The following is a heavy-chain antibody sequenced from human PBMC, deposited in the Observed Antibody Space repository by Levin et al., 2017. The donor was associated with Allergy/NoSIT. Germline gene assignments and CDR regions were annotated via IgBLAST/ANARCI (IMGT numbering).Heavy chain of an antibody. CDR2: IYWDDDN. CDR3: AHISGRYQQGVDY. D-gene: IGHD1-26*01. J-gene: IGHJ4*02. CDR1: GFSLSINGVG. Sequence: TLSLTCTFSGFSLSINGVGVGWIRQPPGKALEWLALIYWDDDNRYSPSLRSRLTITKDTSKNQVVLTITNLDPMDTATYYCAHISGRYQQGVDYWGQGTLVTVSS. V-gene: IGHV2-5*02.